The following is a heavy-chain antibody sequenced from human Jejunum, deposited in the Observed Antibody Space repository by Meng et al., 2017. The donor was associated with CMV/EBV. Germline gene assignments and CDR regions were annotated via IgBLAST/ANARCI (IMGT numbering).Heavy chain of an antibody. J-gene: IGHJ5*01. V-gene: IGHV4-59*01. CDR3: ARGAGWYAF. CDR2: IYYTGTT. CDR1: GGSISSSY. Sequence: VQLQGSGPGLVKTSETLSLTCTVSGGSISSSYWIWIRQPPGKGLEWIGYIYYTGTTNYNPSLKSRVTISLDTSKNQFSLKLTSMTAADTAVYYCARGAGWYAFWGQGTLVTVSS.